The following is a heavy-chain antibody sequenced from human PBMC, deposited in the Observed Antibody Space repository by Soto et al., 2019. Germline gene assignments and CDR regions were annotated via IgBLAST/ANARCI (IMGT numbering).Heavy chain of an antibody. V-gene: IGHV1-69*02. D-gene: IGHD4-17*01. CDR3: ARGHDYGDFDAFDI. Sequence: ASVKVSCKASGGTFSSYTISWVRQAPGQGLEWMGRIIPILGIANYAQKFQGRVTITADKSTSTAYMELSSLRSEDTAVYYCARGHDYGDFDAFDIWGQGTMVTVSS. CDR2: IIPILGIA. CDR1: GGTFSSYT. J-gene: IGHJ3*02.